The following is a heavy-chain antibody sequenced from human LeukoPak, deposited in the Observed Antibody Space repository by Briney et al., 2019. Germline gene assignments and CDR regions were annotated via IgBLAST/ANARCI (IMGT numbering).Heavy chain of an antibody. CDR3: ARSPDDYGDYVRAY. Sequence: PSGTLSLTCAVSGGSISSSNWWSWVRQPPGRGLGWIGAIYHGGSTNYNPSLKSRVTISVDKSKNQFSLKLSSVTAADTAVYYCARSPDDYGDYVRAYWGQGTLVTVSS. V-gene: IGHV4-4*02. CDR2: IYHGGST. J-gene: IGHJ4*02. D-gene: IGHD4-17*01. CDR1: GGSISSSNW.